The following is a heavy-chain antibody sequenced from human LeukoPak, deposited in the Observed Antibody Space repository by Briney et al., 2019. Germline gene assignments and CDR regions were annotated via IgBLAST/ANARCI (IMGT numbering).Heavy chain of an antibody. CDR1: GGSISSSSYY. J-gene: IGHJ5*02. D-gene: IGHD3-10*01. Sequence: SETLSLTCTVSGGSISSSSYYWGWIRQPPGKGLEWIGEINHSGSTNYNPSLKSRVTISVDTSKNQFSLKLSSVTAADTAVFYCARRHDYYYGSGSHNNWFDPWGQGTLVTVSS. CDR2: INHSGST. V-gene: IGHV4-39*07. CDR3: ARRHDYYYGSGSHNNWFDP.